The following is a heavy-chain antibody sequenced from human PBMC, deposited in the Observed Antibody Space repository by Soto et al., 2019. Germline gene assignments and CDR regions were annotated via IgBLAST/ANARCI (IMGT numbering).Heavy chain of an antibody. J-gene: IGHJ3*02. CDR2: IYYSGST. CDR1: GGSISSYY. Sequence: SETLSLTCTVSGGSISSYYWSWIRQPPGKGLEWIGYIYYSGSTNYNPSLKSRVTISVDTSKNQFSLKLSSVTAADTAVYYCASMSGYLGGAYDIWGRGTMVTVSS. D-gene: IGHD5-12*01. V-gene: IGHV4-59*01. CDR3: ASMSGYLGGAYDI.